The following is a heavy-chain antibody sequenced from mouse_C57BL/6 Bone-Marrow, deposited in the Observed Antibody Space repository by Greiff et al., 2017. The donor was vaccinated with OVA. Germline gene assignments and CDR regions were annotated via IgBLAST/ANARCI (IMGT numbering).Heavy chain of an antibody. Sequence: EVKFVESGPELVKPGDSVKISCKASGYSFTGYFMNWVMQSHGKSLEWIGRINPYNGDTFYNQKFKGKATLTVDKSSSTAHMELRSLTSEDSAVYYCARDCGTLDYWGQGTTLTVSS. D-gene: IGHD1-1*01. CDR1: GYSFTGYF. V-gene: IGHV1-20*01. J-gene: IGHJ2*01. CDR2: INPYNGDT. CDR3: ARDCGTLDY.